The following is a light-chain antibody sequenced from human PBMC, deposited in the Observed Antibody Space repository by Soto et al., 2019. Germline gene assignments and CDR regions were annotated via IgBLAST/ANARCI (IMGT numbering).Light chain of an antibody. Sequence: SYELTQPPSVSVAPGQKARITCGGDNIGTKSVHWYQQRPGQAPVLVVYDDRARPSEIPERFSGSNSGNTATLSISRVEAGDEADYYCQVWDTISDHVFFGGGTKLTVL. J-gene: IGLJ2*01. V-gene: IGLV3-21*02. CDR1: NIGTKS. CDR2: DDR. CDR3: QVWDTISDHVF.